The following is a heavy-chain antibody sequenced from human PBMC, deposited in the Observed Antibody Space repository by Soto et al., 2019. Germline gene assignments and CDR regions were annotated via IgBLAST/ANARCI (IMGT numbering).Heavy chain of an antibody. D-gene: IGHD3-10*01. CDR3: ARGVYGSGNYYTGPSAFDI. J-gene: IGHJ3*02. Sequence: QVQLEQSGAEVNKPGSSVKVSCKASGGTLSDHGVAWLRQAPGQGLEWMGGTIPVFNTAKYAQKFQGRVTVTADPFTNIAYMDLSSLRYEDTAFYFCARGVYGSGNYYTGPSAFDIWGPGTMVIVSS. V-gene: IGHV1-69*01. CDR1: GGTLSDHG. CDR2: TIPVFNTA.